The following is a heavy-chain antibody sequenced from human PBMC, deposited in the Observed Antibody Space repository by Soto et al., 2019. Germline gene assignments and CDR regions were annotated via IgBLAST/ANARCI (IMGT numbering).Heavy chain of an antibody. CDR2: ISSSSSTI. CDR1: GFTFSSYS. D-gene: IGHD3-16*02. V-gene: IGHV3-48*01. Sequence: GGSLRLSCAASGFTFSSYSMNWVRQAPGKGLEWVSYISSSSSTIYYADSVKGRFTISRDNAKNSLYLQMNSLRAEDTAVYYCARVGTLDYDYIWGSYRFYYYYMDVWGKGTTVTVSS. CDR3: ARVGTLDYDYIWGSYRFYYYYMDV. J-gene: IGHJ6*03.